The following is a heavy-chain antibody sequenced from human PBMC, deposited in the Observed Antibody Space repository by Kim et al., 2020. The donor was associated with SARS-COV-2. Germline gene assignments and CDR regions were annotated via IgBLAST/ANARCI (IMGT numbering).Heavy chain of an antibody. CDR2: IKQDGVEK. V-gene: IGHV3-7*01. CDR3: AKDENRRGFGELPYFDF. J-gene: IGHJ4*02. Sequence: GGSLRLSCAASGFSFSDYWMSWVRQAPGKGLEWVANIKQDGVEKFYGDAVKGRFTISRDNAKNSLYLQMNSLRVEDTAVYYCAKDENRRGFGELPYFDFWGQGTLVGVSS. D-gene: IGHD3-10*01. CDR1: GFSFSDYW.